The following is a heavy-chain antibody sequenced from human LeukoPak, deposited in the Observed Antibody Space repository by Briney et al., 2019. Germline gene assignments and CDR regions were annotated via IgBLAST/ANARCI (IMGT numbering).Heavy chain of an antibody. CDR1: GYTFTGYY. V-gene: IGHV1-2*02. CDR3: ARSEMADY. CDR2: INPDSGAT. D-gene: IGHD1-14*01. J-gene: IGHJ4*02. Sequence: ASVTVSCKASGYTFTGYYMHWVRQAPGQGLEWMGWINPDSGATNYAQRFQGRVTMTRDTSISTAYMELSRLRSDDTALYYCARSEMADYWGQGTVVTVCS.